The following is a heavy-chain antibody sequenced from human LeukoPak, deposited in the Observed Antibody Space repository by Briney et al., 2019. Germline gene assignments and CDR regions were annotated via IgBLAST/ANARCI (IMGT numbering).Heavy chain of an antibody. Sequence: PGGSPRLSCAASGFSFSSYWMHWVHQAPGKGLVWVSRLNGDGSSTSYLDSVRGRLTISRDNTKNTLYLHMNSLRAEDTGVYYCARELCNSEAFDIWGQGTVVTVSS. CDR2: LNGDGSST. D-gene: IGHD1-1*01. CDR1: GFSFSSYW. CDR3: ARELCNSEAFDI. J-gene: IGHJ3*02. V-gene: IGHV3-74*01.